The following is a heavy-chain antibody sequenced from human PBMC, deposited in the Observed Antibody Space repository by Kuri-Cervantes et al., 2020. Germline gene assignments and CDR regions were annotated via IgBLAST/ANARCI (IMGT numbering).Heavy chain of an antibody. V-gene: IGHV3-15*01. CDR3: TTDYGATISFRDY. CDR2: IKSKTDGGTT. D-gene: IGHD5-12*01. J-gene: IGHJ4*02. Sequence: GGSLRLSCAASGFTFSDYYMSWVRQAPGKGLEWVGRIKSKTDGGTTDYAAPVKGRFTISRDDSKNTLYLQMNSLKTEDTAVYYCTTDYGATISFRDYWGQGTLVTVSS. CDR1: GFTFSDYY.